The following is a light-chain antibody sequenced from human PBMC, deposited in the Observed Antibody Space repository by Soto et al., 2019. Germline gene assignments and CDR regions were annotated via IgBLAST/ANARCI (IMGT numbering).Light chain of an antibody. CDR2: GAS. V-gene: IGKV3-15*01. J-gene: IGKJ5*01. Sequence: EIVMMQSPATLSVSPGERVNLSCRASQSVSSNLAWYQQKSGQAPRLLIYGASTRATAIPARFSGSGSGTECTLTISSLQYEDVAIYYCQQYNNCPPVTVGQGTRLEIK. CDR1: QSVSSN. CDR3: QQYNNCPPVT.